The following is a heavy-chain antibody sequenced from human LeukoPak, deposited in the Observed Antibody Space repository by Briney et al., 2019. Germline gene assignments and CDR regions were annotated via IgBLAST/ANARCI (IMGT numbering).Heavy chain of an antibody. D-gene: IGHD6-19*01. J-gene: IGHJ6*02. Sequence: GGSLRLSCAASGFTFSSYAMHWVRQAPGKGLEWVAVIYSGGSTYYADSVKGRFTISRDNSKNTLYLQMNSLRAEDTAVYYCASENSSGWYYYGMDVWGQGTTVTVSS. CDR2: IYSGGST. V-gene: IGHV3-NL1*01. CDR3: ASENSSGWYYYGMDV. CDR1: GFTFSSYA.